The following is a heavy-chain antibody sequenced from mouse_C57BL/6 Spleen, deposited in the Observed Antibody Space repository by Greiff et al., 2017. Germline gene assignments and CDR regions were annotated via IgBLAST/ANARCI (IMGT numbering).Heavy chain of an antibody. CDR2: SRNKANDYTT. CDR1: GFTFSDFY. CDR3: ARDDYYGRGYFDY. D-gene: IGHD1-1*01. Sequence: EVQRVESGGGLVQSGRSLRLSCATSGFTFSDFYMEWVRQAPGKGLEWIAASRNKANDYTTEYSASVKGRFIVSRDTSQSILYLQMNALRAEDTAIYYCARDDYYGRGYFDYWGQGTTLTVSS. V-gene: IGHV7-1*01. J-gene: IGHJ2*01.